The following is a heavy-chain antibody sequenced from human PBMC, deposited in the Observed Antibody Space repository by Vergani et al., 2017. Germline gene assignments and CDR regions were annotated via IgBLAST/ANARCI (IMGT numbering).Heavy chain of an antibody. Sequence: QVQLQESGPGLVKPAETLCLICHVSGGSVSSYYWSWIRQPAGKELEWIGRISNSGSTIYNPSLKSLKSRVTMSLDTSKNQLSLNLRSVTAADTAVYYCARDSGTYHPWGEGTLVAVSS. CDR3: ARDSGTYHP. D-gene: IGHD3-16*02. CDR2: ISNSGST. J-gene: IGHJ5*02. CDR1: GGSVSSYY. V-gene: IGHV4-4*07.